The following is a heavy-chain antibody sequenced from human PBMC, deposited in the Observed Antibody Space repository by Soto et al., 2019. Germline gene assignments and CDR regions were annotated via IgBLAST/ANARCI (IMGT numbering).Heavy chain of an antibody. Sequence: QVQLVESGGGVVQPGRSLRLSCAASGFTFSSYAMHWVRQAPGKGLEWVAVISYDGSNKYYADSVKGRFTISRDNSKNTLYLQMNSLSAEDTAVYYCARDGAYSSGWYSYYYYGMDVWGQGTTVTVSS. CDR2: ISYDGSNK. D-gene: IGHD6-19*01. CDR1: GFTFSSYA. CDR3: ARDGAYSSGWYSYYYYGMDV. V-gene: IGHV3-30-3*01. J-gene: IGHJ6*02.